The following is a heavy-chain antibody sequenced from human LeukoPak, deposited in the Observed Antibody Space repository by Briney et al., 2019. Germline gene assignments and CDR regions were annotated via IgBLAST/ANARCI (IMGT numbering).Heavy chain of an antibody. Sequence: GGSLRLSCAASGFTFSDNYMTWIRQAPGKGLEWVSYITSSATTYYADSVKGRFTISRDNAKTSLYLQMNSLRAEDTAVYYCARDLGPHSSSPNSGAFDIWGQGTMVTVSS. CDR3: ARDLGPHSSSPNSGAFDI. CDR2: ITSSATT. CDR1: GFTFSDNY. V-gene: IGHV3-11*04. J-gene: IGHJ3*02. D-gene: IGHD6-6*01.